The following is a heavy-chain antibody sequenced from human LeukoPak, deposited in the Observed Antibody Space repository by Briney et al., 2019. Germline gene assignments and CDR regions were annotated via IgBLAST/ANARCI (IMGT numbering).Heavy chain of an antibody. Sequence: GGSLRLSCAASGFIFSSYSMKWVRQAPGKGLEWVSYISSSSTTIYYADSVKGRFTISRDDAKNSLYLQMNSLRAEDTAVYYCAREPLGGSGSYYIPYYFDYWGQGTLVTVSS. V-gene: IGHV3-48*01. CDR1: GFIFSSYS. CDR2: ISSSSTTI. D-gene: IGHD3-10*01. J-gene: IGHJ4*02. CDR3: AREPLGGSGSYYIPYYFDY.